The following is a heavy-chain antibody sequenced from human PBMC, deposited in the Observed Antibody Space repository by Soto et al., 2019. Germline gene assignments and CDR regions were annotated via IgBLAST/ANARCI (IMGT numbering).Heavy chain of an antibody. CDR1: GFTFSSYA. CDR3: AKGSAGRFLECLLYPVDY. J-gene: IGHJ4*02. Sequence: GGSLRLSCAASGFTFSSYAMSWVRQAPGKGLEWVSAISGSGGSTYYADSVKGRFTISRDNSKNTLYLQMNSLRAEDTAVYYCAKGSAGRFLECLLYPVDYWGQGTLVTVYS. D-gene: IGHD3-3*01. CDR2: ISGSGGST. V-gene: IGHV3-23*01.